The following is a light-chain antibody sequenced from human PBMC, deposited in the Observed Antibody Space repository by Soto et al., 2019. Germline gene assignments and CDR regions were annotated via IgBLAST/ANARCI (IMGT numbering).Light chain of an antibody. V-gene: IGKV1-39*01. CDR3: QQCYSTPST. Sequence: DIQMTQSPSSLSASVGDRVTITCRASQSVSSYFNWYQHKPGKDPKLLIYVASSLQRGVPSRFSGSGSGTEFALTISRLQPEDFETYYLQQCYSTPSTVGPGTKVDI. CDR2: VAS. J-gene: IGKJ3*01. CDR1: QSVSSY.